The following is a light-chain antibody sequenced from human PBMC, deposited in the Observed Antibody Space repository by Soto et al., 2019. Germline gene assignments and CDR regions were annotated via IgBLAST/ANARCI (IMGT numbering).Light chain of an antibody. CDR1: QSVGSSY. J-gene: IGKJ5*01. CDR3: QQRSNWPPSIT. Sequence: EIVLTQSPGTLSLSPGERATLSCRASQSVGSSYLAWYQQKPGQAPRLLIYDASDRAPGIPARFSGSGSATDFTLTINNLEPEDFAVYYCQQRSNWPPSITFGQGTRLEIK. CDR2: DAS. V-gene: IGKV3-11*01.